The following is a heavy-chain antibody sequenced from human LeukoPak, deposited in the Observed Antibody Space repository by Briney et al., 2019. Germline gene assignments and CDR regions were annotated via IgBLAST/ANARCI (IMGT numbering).Heavy chain of an antibody. D-gene: IGHD6-13*01. J-gene: IGHJ6*03. CDR1: GYTFIGYY. Sequence: ASVKVSCKASGYTFIGYYVHWVRQAPGQGLEWMGWINPNSGATNYAQNFQGRVTMTRDTSISTAYMELSSLRSDDTAEYYCAKSPPSTWSTSGYYYYMDVWGKGTTVTVSS. CDR3: AKSPPSTWSTSGYYYYMDV. CDR2: INPNSGAT. V-gene: IGHV1-2*02.